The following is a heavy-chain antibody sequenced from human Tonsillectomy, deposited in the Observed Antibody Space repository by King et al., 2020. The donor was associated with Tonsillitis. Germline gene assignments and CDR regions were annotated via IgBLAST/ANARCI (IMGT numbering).Heavy chain of an antibody. V-gene: IGHV4-38-2*02. CDR2: IYHSGST. Sequence: QLQESGPGLVKPSETLSLTCTVSGYSISSGYYWGWIRQPPGKGLEWIGSIYHSGSTYYNPSLKSRVTISVDTSKNQFSLKLSSVTAADTAVYYCARGSGGYYYYGMDVWGQGTTVTVSS. D-gene: IGHD3-16*01. J-gene: IGHJ6*02. CDR1: GYSISSGYY. CDR3: ARGSGGYYYYGMDV.